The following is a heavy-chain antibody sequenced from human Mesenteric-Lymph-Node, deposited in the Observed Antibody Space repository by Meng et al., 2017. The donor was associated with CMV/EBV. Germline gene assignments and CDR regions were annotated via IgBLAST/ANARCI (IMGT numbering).Heavy chain of an antibody. CDR1: RYSFTSYW. CDR3: ARSLKGGGATFDY. D-gene: IGHD1-26*01. CDR2: IYPGDSDT. V-gene: IGHV5-51*01. J-gene: IGHJ4*02. Sequence: KVSCKGSRYSFTSYWIGWARQMPGKGLEWMGIIYPGDSDTRYSPSFQGQVTISADKSISTAYLQWSSLKASDTAMYYCARSLKGGGATFDYWGQGTLVTVSS.